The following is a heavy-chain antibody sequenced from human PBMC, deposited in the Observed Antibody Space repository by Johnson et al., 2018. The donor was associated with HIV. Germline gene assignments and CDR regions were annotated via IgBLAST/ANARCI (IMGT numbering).Heavy chain of an antibody. D-gene: IGHD6-19*01. J-gene: IGHJ3*02. Sequence: VQLVESGGDVARPGGSLRLSCEASGFTFDEYDMSWVRQAPGKGLEWVSGINWNGGSTGYADSVKGRFTISRDNAKNSLYLQMNSLRAEDTALYYCARDLGWGDAFDIWGQGTMVTVSS. V-gene: IGHV3-20*04. CDR3: ARDLGWGDAFDI. CDR1: GFTFDEYD. CDR2: INWNGGST.